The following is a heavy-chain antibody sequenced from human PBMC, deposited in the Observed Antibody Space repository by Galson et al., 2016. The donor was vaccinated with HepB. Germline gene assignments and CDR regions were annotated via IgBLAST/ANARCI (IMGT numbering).Heavy chain of an antibody. J-gene: IGHJ6*03. V-gene: IGHV3-11*06. D-gene: IGHD1-26*01. CDR3: ARGQWATHLMDV. CDR2: ISGTSTYT. Sequence: SLRLSCAASGFTFSDYYMSWIRQAPGKGLEWISYISGTSTYTNYVDSVRGRFTISRDNAKNLLYLQMISLRVEDTAVYYCARGQWATHLMDVWGKGTTVTVSS. CDR1: GFTFSDYY.